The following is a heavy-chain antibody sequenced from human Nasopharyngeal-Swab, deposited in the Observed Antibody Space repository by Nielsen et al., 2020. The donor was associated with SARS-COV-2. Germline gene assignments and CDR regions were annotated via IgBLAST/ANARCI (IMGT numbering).Heavy chain of an antibody. CDR1: GYTFTSYD. J-gene: IGHJ4*02. CDR2: MNPNSGNS. Sequence: ASVKVSCKASGYTFTSYDINWVRQATGQGLEWMGWMNPNSGNSGYTQKFQDRVTMTRNTSISTAYMELSSLRSEDTAVYYCARRGSGYKAFPFDYWGQGTLVTVSS. D-gene: IGHD3-22*01. CDR3: ARRGSGYKAFPFDY. V-gene: IGHV1-8*01.